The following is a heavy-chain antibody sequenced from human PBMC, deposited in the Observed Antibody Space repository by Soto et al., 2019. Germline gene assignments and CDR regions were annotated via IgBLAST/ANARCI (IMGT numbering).Heavy chain of an antibody. V-gene: IGHV4-30-2*01. D-gene: IGHD3-16*01. CDR1: GGSISSGGYS. J-gene: IGHJ3*02. Sequence: QLQLQESGSGLVKPSQTLSLTCAVSGGSISSGGYSWSWIRQPPGKGLEWIGYIYHSGSTYYNPPLKSRVTISVDRSKNQFSLKLSSVTAADTAVYYCARNYRIGGNAFDIWGQGPMVTVSS. CDR3: ARNYRIGGNAFDI. CDR2: IYHSGST.